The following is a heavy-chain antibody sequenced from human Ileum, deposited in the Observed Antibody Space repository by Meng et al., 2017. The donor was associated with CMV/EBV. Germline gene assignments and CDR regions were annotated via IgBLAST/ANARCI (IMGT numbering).Heavy chain of an antibody. CDR2: ISSSSSYI. CDR1: LGSDS. D-gene: IGHD6-19*01. V-gene: IGHV3-21*01. CDR3: ARDLGYSSGWYPYWFDP. J-gene: IGHJ5*02. Sequence: LGSDSWSWVRQAPGKGLEWVSFISSSSSYIYYADSVKGRFTISRDNAKNSLYLQMNSLRAEDTAVYYCARDLGYSSGWYPYWFDPWGQGTLVTVSS.